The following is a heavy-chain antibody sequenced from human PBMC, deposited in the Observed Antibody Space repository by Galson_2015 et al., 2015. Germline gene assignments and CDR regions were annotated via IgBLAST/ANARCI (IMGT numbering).Heavy chain of an antibody. CDR3: ARWGYCSSVSCPRGDVFDI. Sequence: SLRLSCAASGFTFNIYGMHWVRQAPGKGLEWVAVIWNDGSNKYYADSVKGRFTISRDNSKNTLYLQMNSLRAEDTAVYYCARWGYCSSVSCPRGDVFDIWGQGTMVTVSS. CDR2: IWNDGSNK. D-gene: IGHD2-2*01. V-gene: IGHV3-33*01. J-gene: IGHJ3*02. CDR1: GFTFNIYG.